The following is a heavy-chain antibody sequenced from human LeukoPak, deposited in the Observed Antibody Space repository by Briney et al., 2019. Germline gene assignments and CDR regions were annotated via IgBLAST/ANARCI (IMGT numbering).Heavy chain of an antibody. CDR1: GFTFSSYW. V-gene: IGHV3-7*05. CDR2: INQDESEK. CDR3: TRVRVSSYYGMDI. Sequence: PGGSLRLSCAASGFTFSSYWMSWVRQAPGKGLEWVANINQDESEKYHVDSAKGRFTISRDNAKNSLYLQMNSLRAEDTAVYYCTRVRVSSYYGMDIWGQGTTVTVSS. D-gene: IGHD2/OR15-2a*01. J-gene: IGHJ6*02.